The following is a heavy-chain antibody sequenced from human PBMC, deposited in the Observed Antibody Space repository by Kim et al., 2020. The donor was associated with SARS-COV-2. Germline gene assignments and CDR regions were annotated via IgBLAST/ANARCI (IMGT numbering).Heavy chain of an antibody. CDR3: AKDYFSSSGVGYYFDY. D-gene: IGHD6-6*01. CDR1: GFTFGDYA. Sequence: GGSLRLSCAASGFTFGDYAMHWVRQAPGQGLEWVSGISWNSGSIGYADSVKGRFTISRDNAKNSLYLQMNSLRAEDTALYYCAKDYFSSSGVGYYFDYWGQGTLVTVSS. V-gene: IGHV3-9*01. CDR2: ISWNSGSI. J-gene: IGHJ4*02.